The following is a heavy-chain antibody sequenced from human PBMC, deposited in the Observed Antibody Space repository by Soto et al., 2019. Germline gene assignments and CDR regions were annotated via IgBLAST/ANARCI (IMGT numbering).Heavy chain of an antibody. CDR1: GFTFSSYA. CDR2: ISYDGSNK. J-gene: IGHJ3*02. CDR3: ARENRKQWLYAFDI. Sequence: GGSLRLSCAASGFTFSSYAMHWVRQAPGKGLEWVAVISYDGSNKYYADSVKGRFTISRDNSKNTLYLQMNSLRAEDTAVYYCARENRKQWLYAFDIWGQGTMVTVS. D-gene: IGHD6-19*01. V-gene: IGHV3-30-3*01.